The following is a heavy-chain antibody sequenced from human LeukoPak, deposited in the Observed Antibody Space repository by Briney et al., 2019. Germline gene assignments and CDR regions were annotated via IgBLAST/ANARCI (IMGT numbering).Heavy chain of an antibody. V-gene: IGHV4-59*08. CDR2: IYYTGKI. CDR3: VRRDTGWNYFDY. D-gene: IGHD6-19*01. Sequence: PSETLSLTCAASGGSINSHYWGWIRQPPGKGLQWIGDIYYTGKINYNPSLKSRVTITLDTSKDHLSLNLTSVLAADTAIYYCVRRDTGWNYFDYWGQGILVTVSS. CDR1: GGSINSHY. J-gene: IGHJ4*02.